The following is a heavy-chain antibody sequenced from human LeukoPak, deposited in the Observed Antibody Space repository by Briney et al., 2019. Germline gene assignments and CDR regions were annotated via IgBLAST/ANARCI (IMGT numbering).Heavy chain of an antibody. Sequence: QTGGSLRLSCAASGFTLSNYNINWVRQAPGKWLEWVSYISSGRSTIFYADSMKGRFTIARDNAKNSLDLQMNSLRAEDTAVYYCARSGDPDYWGQGTLVTVSS. CDR2: ISSGRSTI. V-gene: IGHV3-48*01. CDR1: GFTLSNYN. J-gene: IGHJ4*02. D-gene: IGHD2-21*02. CDR3: ARSGDPDY.